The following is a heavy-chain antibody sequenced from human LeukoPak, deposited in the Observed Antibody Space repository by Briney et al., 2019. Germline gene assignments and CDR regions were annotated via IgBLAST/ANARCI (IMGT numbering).Heavy chain of an antibody. CDR1: GFTFSSYS. J-gene: IGHJ6*02. D-gene: IGHD6-13*01. CDR3: ARDADSSSWSMYYYYGMDV. V-gene: IGHV3-21*01. CDR2: ISSSSSYI. Sequence: SGGSLRLSCAASGFTFSSYSMNWVRQAPGKGLEWVSSISSSSSYIYYADSVKGRFTISRDNAENSLYLQMNSLRAEDTAVYYCARDADSSSWSMYYYYGMDVWGQGTTVTVSS.